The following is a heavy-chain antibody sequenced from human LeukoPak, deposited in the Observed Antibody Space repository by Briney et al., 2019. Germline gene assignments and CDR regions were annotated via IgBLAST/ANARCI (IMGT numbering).Heavy chain of an antibody. CDR1: GFTLSDYY. CDR3: ARDASSSSPYYYYMDV. J-gene: IGHJ6*03. CDR2: ISSSGSTI. V-gene: IGHV3-11*04. D-gene: IGHD6-6*01. Sequence: GGSLRLSCAASGFTLSDYYMSWIRQAPGKGLEWVSYISSSGSTIYYADSVKGRFTISRDNAKNSLYLQMNSLRAEDTAVYYCARDASSSSPYYYYMDVWGKGTTATVSS.